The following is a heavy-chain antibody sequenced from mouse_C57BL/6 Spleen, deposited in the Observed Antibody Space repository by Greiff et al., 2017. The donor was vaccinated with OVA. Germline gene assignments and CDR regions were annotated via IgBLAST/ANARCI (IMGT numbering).Heavy chain of an antibody. CDR1: GYAFSSYW. CDR3: ARGTPYYFDD. V-gene: IGHV1-80*01. CDR2: IYPGDGDT. Sequence: VQRVESGAELVKPGASVKISCKASGYAFSSYWMNWVKQRPGKGLEWIGQIYPGDGDTNYNGKFKGKATLTADKSSSTAYMQLSSLTSEDSAVYFCARGTPYYFDDWGQGTTLTVSS. J-gene: IGHJ2*01. D-gene: IGHD2-14*01.